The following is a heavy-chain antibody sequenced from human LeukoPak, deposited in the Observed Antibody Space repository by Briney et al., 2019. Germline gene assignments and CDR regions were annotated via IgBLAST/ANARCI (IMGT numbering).Heavy chain of an antibody. D-gene: IGHD3-16*01. V-gene: IGHV3-23*01. CDR3: ARDRSWGEYFDY. CDR1: GFTFSSYA. CDR2: ISGSGGST. J-gene: IGHJ4*02. Sequence: PGGSLRLSCAASGFTFSSYAMSWVRQAPGKGLEWVSAISGSGGSTYYADSVKGRFTISRDNAKNSLYLQMNSLRAEDTAVYYCARDRSWGEYFDYWGQGTLVTVSS.